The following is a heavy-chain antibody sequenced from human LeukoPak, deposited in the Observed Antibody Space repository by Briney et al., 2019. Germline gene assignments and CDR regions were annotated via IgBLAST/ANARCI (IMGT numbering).Heavy chain of an antibody. CDR2: IIPIFGTA. CDR3: ARDLPGIAAAGTSGGDY. Sequence: SVKVSCKASGGTFSIYAISCVRQAPGQGLEWMGGIIPIFGTANYAQKFQGRVTITADESTSTAYMELSSLRSGDTAVYYCARDLPGIAAAGTSGGDYWGQGTLVTVSS. CDR1: GGTFSIYA. J-gene: IGHJ4*02. D-gene: IGHD6-13*01. V-gene: IGHV1-69*13.